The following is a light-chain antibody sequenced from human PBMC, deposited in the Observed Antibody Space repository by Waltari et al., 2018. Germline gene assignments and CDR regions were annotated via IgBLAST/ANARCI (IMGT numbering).Light chain of an antibody. V-gene: IGLV2-8*01. Sequence: QSPLTHPPPAPGSPGQPLTTSCTRTSSDDGGYNYVSWYQQHPGKAPKLLIFEVTKRPSGVPDRFSGSKSGDMASLTVSGLQADDEADYFCSAYVGSEVVFGEGTKLTVL. CDR2: EVT. J-gene: IGLJ3*02. CDR1: SSDDGGYNY. CDR3: SAYVGSEVV.